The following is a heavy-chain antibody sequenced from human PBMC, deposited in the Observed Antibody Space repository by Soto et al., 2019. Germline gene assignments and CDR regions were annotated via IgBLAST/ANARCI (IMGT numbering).Heavy chain of an antibody. J-gene: IGHJ6*02. CDR2: ISAYNNNI. CDR1: GYTFTRYG. V-gene: IGHV1-18*01. CDR3: ARDRSTRDTGPTGMDV. D-gene: IGHD1-1*01. Sequence: ASVKVSCKASGYTFTRYGISWMRQAPGQGLEWMGWISAYNNNIHDAQKFQGRVTLTTDTSANTAYMELRSLSSDDTAFYYCARDRSTRDTGPTGMDVWGQGTSVTVSS.